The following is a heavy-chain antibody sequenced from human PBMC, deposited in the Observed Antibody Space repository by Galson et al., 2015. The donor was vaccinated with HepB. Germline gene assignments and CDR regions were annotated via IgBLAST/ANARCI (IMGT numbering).Heavy chain of an antibody. CDR3: TRAPTRHYYDSSGYDY. Sequence: SLRLSCAASGFTFGDYAMRWFRQAPGKGLEWVGFIRSKAYGGTTEYAASVKGRFTISRDDSKSIAYLQMNSLKTEDTAVYYCTRAPTRHYYDSSGYDYWGQGTLVTVSS. V-gene: IGHV3-49*03. J-gene: IGHJ4*02. D-gene: IGHD3-22*01. CDR2: IRSKAYGGTT. CDR1: GFTFGDYA.